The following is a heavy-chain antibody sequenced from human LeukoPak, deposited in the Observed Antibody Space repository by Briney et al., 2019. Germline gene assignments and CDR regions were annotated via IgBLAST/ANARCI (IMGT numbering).Heavy chain of an antibody. Sequence: GGSLRLSCAASGFTFTAYLIHWVRQAPGKGLEWVAVMSSDGNAMFYADSVKGRFTISRDKSKNTLYLQMNSLRAEDTAVYYCVRESEYYFYHSASFDYWGQGTLATVSS. V-gene: IGHV3-30-3*01. CDR3: VRESEYYFYHSASFDY. J-gene: IGHJ4*02. CDR2: MSSDGNAM. D-gene: IGHD2/OR15-2a*01. CDR1: GFTFTAYL.